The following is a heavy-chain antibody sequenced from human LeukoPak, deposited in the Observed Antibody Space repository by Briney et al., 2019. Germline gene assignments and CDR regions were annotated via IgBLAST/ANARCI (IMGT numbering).Heavy chain of an antibody. CDR2: ISSSSSYI. V-gene: IGHV3-21*01. CDR1: GFTFSSYS. Sequence: GGSLRLSCAASGFTFSSYSMNWVRQAPGKGLEWVSSISSSSSYIYYADSVKGRFTISRDNAKNSLYLQMNSLRAEDTAVYYCARSYRGSYFFFDYWGQGTLVIVSS. J-gene: IGHJ4*02. CDR3: ARSYRGSYFFFDY. D-gene: IGHD1-26*01.